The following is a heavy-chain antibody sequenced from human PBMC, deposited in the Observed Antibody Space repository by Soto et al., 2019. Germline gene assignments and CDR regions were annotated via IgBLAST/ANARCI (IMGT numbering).Heavy chain of an antibody. CDR2: IIPILGIA. CDR3: ARGSRDGYKSPYYFDY. J-gene: IGHJ4*02. V-gene: IGHV1-69*02. Sequence: QVQLVQSGAEVKKPGSSVKVSCKASGGTFSSYTISWVRQAPGQGLEWMGRIIPILGIANYAQKFQGRVTITADKSTSTAYMELSSLRSEDTAVYYCARGSRDGYKSPYYFDYWGQGTLVTVSS. CDR1: GGTFSSYT. D-gene: IGHD5-12*01.